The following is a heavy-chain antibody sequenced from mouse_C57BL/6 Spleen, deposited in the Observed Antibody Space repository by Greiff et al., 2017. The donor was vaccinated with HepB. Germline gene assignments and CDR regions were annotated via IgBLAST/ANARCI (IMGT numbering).Heavy chain of an antibody. J-gene: IGHJ4*01. CDR2: ISYDGSN. Sequence: VQLKESGPGLVKPSQSLSLTCSVTGYSITSGYYWNWIRQFPGNKLEWMGYISYDGSNNYNPSLKNRISITRDTSKNQFFLKLNSVTTEDTATYYCARVSNRYAMDYWGQGTSVTVSS. CDR1: GYSITSGYY. D-gene: IGHD2-5*01. V-gene: IGHV3-6*01. CDR3: ARVSNRYAMDY.